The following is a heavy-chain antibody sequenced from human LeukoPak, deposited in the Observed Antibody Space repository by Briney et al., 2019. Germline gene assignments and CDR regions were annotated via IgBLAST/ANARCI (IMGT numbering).Heavy chain of an antibody. CDR3: ARRSVRGPFDY. D-gene: IGHD4-23*01. CDR1: GGSISSYY. CDR2: IYYSGST. J-gene: IGHJ4*02. Sequence: SETLSLTCTVSGGSISSYYWSWIRQPPGKGLEWIGYIYYSGSTNYNPSLKSRVTISVDTSKNQFSLKLSSVTAADTAVYYCARRSVRGPFDYWGQGTLVIVSS. V-gene: IGHV4-59*08.